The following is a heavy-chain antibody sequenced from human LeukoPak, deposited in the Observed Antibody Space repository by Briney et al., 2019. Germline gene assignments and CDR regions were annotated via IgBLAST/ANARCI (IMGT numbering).Heavy chain of an antibody. CDR3: TRAVAGHPD. D-gene: IGHD6-19*01. Sequence: PSETLSLTCAVSGVPFSNYYWSWVRQSPRQGLEWIGEINHSGYTNYNPSLKSRVTMSIDTSKNQFSLILTSVTAADAGVYYCTRAVAGHPDWGQGTLVTVPS. CDR1: GVPFSNYY. J-gene: IGHJ4*02. CDR2: INHSGYT. V-gene: IGHV4-34*01.